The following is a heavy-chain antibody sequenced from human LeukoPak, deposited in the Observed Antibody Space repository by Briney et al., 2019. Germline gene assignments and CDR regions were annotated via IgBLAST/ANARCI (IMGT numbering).Heavy chain of an antibody. J-gene: IGHJ4*02. CDR1: GFTFSGYS. V-gene: IGHV3-48*01. Sequence: TGGSLRLSCAASGFTFSGYSMNWVRQAPGKGLEWVSYISSSSNTIYYADSVKGRFTISRDNAKNSLYLQMNSLRAEDTAVYYCARRHSSGWYFDYWGQGTLVTVSS. D-gene: IGHD6-19*01. CDR2: ISSSSNTI. CDR3: ARRHSSGWYFDY.